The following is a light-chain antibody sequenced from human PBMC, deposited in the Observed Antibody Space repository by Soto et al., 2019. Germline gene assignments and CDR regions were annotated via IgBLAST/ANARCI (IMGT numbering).Light chain of an antibody. CDR1: KNDIGVYDF. V-gene: IGLV2-8*01. J-gene: IGLJ1*01. CDR3: KSYAGSNTYV. Sequence: QSALTQPPSASGSPGQSVTISCTGTKNDIGVYDFVSWYQHHPGKAPRLIIYEVVQRPSGVPDRFSGSKSGNTASLTVSGLQAADVGDYFCKSYAGSNTYVFGSGTKVTVL. CDR2: EVV.